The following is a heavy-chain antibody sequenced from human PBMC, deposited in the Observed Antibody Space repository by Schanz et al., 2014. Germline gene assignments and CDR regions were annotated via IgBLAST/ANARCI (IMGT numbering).Heavy chain of an antibody. CDR2: ISYDGSSK. V-gene: IGHV3-33*06. D-gene: IGHD3-22*01. J-gene: IGHJ4*02. CDR3: AKDAAYYDSVIFPDH. CDR1: GFTFRSYG. Sequence: VQLVESGGGLVQPGGSLRLSCAASGFTFRSYGMHWVRQAPGKGLEWVALISYDGSSKNHADSVQGRFTISRDNSKNALYLQMDSLRAEDTAIYFCAKDAAYYDSVIFPDHWGQGTLVTGSS.